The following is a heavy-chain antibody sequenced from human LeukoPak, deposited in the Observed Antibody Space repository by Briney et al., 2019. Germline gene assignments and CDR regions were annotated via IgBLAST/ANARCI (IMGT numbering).Heavy chain of an antibody. Sequence: GESLKISCKGSGYSFTSYWIGWVRQMPGKGLEWVGIIYPSDSDTRYSPSFQGQVTISADKSISTAYLQWSSLKASDTAMYYCARHKAMFGVVTPRKEFWRRTSFYMDVWGKGTTVTVSS. D-gene: IGHD3-3*01. CDR3: ARHKAMFGVVTPRKEFWRRTSFYMDV. J-gene: IGHJ6*03. CDR2: IYPSDSDT. V-gene: IGHV5-51*01. CDR1: GYSFTSYW.